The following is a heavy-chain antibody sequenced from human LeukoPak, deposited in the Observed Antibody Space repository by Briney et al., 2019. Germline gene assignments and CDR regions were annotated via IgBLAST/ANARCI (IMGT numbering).Heavy chain of an antibody. Sequence: GGSLRLSCAASGFTVSSNYMSWVRQAPGKGLEWVSVIYSGGSTYYADSVKGRFTISRDNSKNTLYLQMNSLRAEDTAVYYCASGTPWFGELLYGGTDYWGQGTLVTVSS. CDR3: ASGTPWFGELLYGGTDY. CDR1: GFTVSSNY. J-gene: IGHJ4*02. CDR2: IYSGGST. V-gene: IGHV3-66*01. D-gene: IGHD3-10*01.